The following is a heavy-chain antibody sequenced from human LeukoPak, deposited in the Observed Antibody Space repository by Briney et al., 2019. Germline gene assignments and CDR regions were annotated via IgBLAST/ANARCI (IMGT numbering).Heavy chain of an antibody. CDR1: GGSISSGSYY. V-gene: IGHV4-61*02. D-gene: IGHD3-22*01. Sequence: SETLSLTCTVSGGSISSGSYYWSWIRQPAGKGLEWIGRIYTSGSTNYNPSLKSRVTMSIDTSKNQFSLNLTSVTAADTAVYYCARGGRGYYDFLDYWGQGTLVSVSS. CDR2: IYTSGST. J-gene: IGHJ4*02. CDR3: ARGGRGYYDFLDY.